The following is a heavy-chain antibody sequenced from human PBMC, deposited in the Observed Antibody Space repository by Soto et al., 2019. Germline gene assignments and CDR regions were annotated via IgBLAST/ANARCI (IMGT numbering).Heavy chain of an antibody. V-gene: IGHV4-34*01. CDR1: GGSFSGYY. Sequence: QVQLQQWGAGLLKPSETLSLTCAVYGGSFSGYYWSWIRQPPGKGLEWIGEINHSGSTNYNPSLKSRLTISVDTSKNQFPLKLSSVTAADTAVYYCARGGYCSSTSCYRPPYYYYYGMDVWGQGTTVTVSS. D-gene: IGHD2-2*01. CDR3: ARGGYCSSTSCYRPPYYYYYGMDV. J-gene: IGHJ6*02. CDR2: INHSGST.